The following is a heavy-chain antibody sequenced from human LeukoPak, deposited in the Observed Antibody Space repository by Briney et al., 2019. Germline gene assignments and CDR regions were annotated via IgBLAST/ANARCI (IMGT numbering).Heavy chain of an antibody. D-gene: IGHD3-22*01. J-gene: IGHJ4*02. V-gene: IGHV4-30-4*08. CDR3: ARGFSYYDSSGYYPFDY. CDR2: IYYSGST. CDR1: GGSISSGDYC. Sequence: PSETLSLTCTVSGGSISSGDYCWSWIRQPPGKGLEWIGYIYYSGSTYYNPSLKSRVTISVDTSKNQFSLKLSSVTAADTAVYYCARGFSYYDSSGYYPFDYWGQGTLVTVSS.